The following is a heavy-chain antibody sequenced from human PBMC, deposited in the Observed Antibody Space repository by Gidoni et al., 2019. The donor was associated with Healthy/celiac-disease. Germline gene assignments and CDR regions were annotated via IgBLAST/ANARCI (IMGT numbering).Heavy chain of an antibody. J-gene: IGHJ4*02. CDR2: ISWNSGSI. CDR1: GFTFDDYA. V-gene: IGHV3-9*01. D-gene: IGHD3-22*01. Sequence: EVQLLESGGGLVQPGRSLRLSCAASGFTFDDYAMHWVRQAPGKGLEWVSGISWNSGSIGYADSVKGRFTISRDNAKNSLYLQMNSLRAEDTALYYCAKDMDYYDSSGYYGNYDYWGQGTLVTVSS. CDR3: AKDMDYYDSSGYYGNYDY.